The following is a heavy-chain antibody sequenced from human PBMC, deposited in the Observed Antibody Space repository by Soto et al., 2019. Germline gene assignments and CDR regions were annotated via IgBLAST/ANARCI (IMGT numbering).Heavy chain of an antibody. Sequence: VSVKVSCKASGYTFTSYGISWVRQAPGQGLEWMGWISAYNGNTNYAQKLQGRVTMTTDTSTSTAYMELRSLRSDDTAVYYCATATNYYGSGSYFHYYYGMDVWGQGTTVTVSS. V-gene: IGHV1-18*01. CDR1: GYTFTSYG. J-gene: IGHJ6*02. D-gene: IGHD3-10*01. CDR3: ATATNYYGSGSYFHYYYGMDV. CDR2: ISAYNGNT.